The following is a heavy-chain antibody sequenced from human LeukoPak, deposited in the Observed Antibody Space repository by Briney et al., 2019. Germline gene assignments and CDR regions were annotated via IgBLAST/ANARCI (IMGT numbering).Heavy chain of an antibody. V-gene: IGHV3-48*03. CDR2: ISSSGSTI. CDR3: ARDQPSSGQKFDY. J-gene: IGHJ4*02. CDR1: GFPFSSYE. D-gene: IGHD6-19*01. Sequence: PGGSLSLSCAASGFPFSSYEMNGVRQAPGKGLEWVSYISSSGSTICYADSVKGRFTISRDNAKNSLYLQMNSLRAEDTAVYYCARDQPSSGQKFDYWGQGTLVTVSS.